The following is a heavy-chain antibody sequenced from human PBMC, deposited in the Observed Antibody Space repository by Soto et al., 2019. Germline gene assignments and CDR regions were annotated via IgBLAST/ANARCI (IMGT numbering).Heavy chain of an antibody. CDR1: GFTFSSNN. Sequence: GGSPRLSCAVSGFTFSSNNMNWVRQAPGKGLEWVSSISSSSSYIYYADSVKGRFTISRDNAKNSLYLQMNSLRAEDTAVYYCARPSGSYYYYYGMDVWGQGTTVTVSS. J-gene: IGHJ6*02. V-gene: IGHV3-21*01. CDR3: ARPSGSYYYYYGMDV. CDR2: ISSSSSYI. D-gene: IGHD1-26*01.